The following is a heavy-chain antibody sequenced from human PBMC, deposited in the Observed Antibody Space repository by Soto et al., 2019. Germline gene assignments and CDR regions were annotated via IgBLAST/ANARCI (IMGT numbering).Heavy chain of an antibody. Sequence: GGSLRLSCAASGFTFSSYAMHWVRQAPGKGLGWVAVISYDGSNKYYADSVKGRFTISRDNSKNTLYLQMNSLRAEDTAVYYCARVSVIAVAGTAPNAFDIWGQGTMVTVSS. CDR2: ISYDGSNK. D-gene: IGHD6-19*01. CDR1: GFTFSSYA. J-gene: IGHJ3*02. V-gene: IGHV3-30-3*01. CDR3: ARVSVIAVAGTAPNAFDI.